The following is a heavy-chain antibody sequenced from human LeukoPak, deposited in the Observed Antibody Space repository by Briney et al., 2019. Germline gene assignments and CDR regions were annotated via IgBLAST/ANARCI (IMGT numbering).Heavy chain of an antibody. D-gene: IGHD7-27*01. Sequence: SETRSLPCTVLGGAISSYYWSWIRQPPGKGLEWIGYIYYSGSTNYNPSLKSRVTISVDTSKNQFSLKLSSVTAADTAVYYCARHLGKDAFDIWGQGTMVTVSS. CDR3: ARHLGKDAFDI. CDR1: GGAISSYY. V-gene: IGHV4-59*08. J-gene: IGHJ3*02. CDR2: IYYSGST.